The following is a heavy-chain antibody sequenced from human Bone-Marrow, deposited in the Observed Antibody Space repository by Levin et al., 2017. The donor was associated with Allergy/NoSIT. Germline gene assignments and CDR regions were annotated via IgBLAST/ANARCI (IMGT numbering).Heavy chain of an antibody. J-gene: IGHJ4*02. V-gene: IGHV3-23*01. CDR1: GFTFSSYA. CDR3: AKRADYNSGWFDY. CDR2: ISGSGSTT. D-gene: IGHD6-19*01. Sequence: AGGSLRLSCAASGFTFSSYAMSWVRQAPGKGLEWVSAISGSGSTTYYADSVKGRFTISRDNSKNTLYLQMNSLRAEDTALYYCAKRADYNSGWFDYWGQGTLVTVSS.